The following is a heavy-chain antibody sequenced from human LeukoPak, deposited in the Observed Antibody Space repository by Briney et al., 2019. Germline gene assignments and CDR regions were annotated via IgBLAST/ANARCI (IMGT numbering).Heavy chain of an antibody. J-gene: IGHJ4*02. D-gene: IGHD5-12*01. CDR1: GFTFSSYG. CDR3: ARDMRGYSDYDWGDLFDY. Sequence: GGSLRLSCAASGFTFSSYGMHWVRQAPGKGLEGVAVIWYDGSNKYYADSVKGRFTISRDNSKNTLYLQMNSLRAEDTAVYYCARDMRGYSDYDWGDLFDYWGQGTLVTVSS. V-gene: IGHV3-33*01. CDR2: IWYDGSNK.